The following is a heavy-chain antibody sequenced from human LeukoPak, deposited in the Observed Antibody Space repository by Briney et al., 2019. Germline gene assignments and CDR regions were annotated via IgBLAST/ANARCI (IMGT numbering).Heavy chain of an antibody. CDR3: AKGGRDGYNRYPSRSPFDY. J-gene: IGHJ4*02. V-gene: IGHV3-30*18. Sequence: QSGGSLRLSCAASGFTFSSYGTPWVRQAPGKGLEWVAVISYDGSNKYYADSVKGRFTISRDNSNNTLDLQMNSLRAEDTAVYYCAKGGRDGYNRYPSRSPFDYWGQGTLVTVSS. D-gene: IGHD5-12*01. CDR1: GFTFSSYG. CDR2: ISYDGSNK.